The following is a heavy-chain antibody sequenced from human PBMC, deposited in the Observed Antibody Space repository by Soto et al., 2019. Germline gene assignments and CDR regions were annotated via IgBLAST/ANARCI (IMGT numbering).Heavy chain of an antibody. J-gene: IGHJ4*02. D-gene: IGHD2-2*01. CDR1: GASISSYY. V-gene: IGHV4-59*01. Sequence: SETLSLTCSVSGASISSYYWSWIRQSPGKGLEWIGYIYYSGSTTYNPALRSRVTISADTSKNQFSLRLSSVTAADTVVYYCARTEYLQAFDFWGQGTQVTVSS. CDR2: IYYSGST. CDR3: ARTEYLQAFDF.